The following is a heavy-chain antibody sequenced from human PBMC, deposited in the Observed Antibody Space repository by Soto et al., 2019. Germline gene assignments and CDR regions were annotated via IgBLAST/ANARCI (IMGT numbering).Heavy chain of an antibody. J-gene: IGHJ6*03. CDR1: GFTFSSYS. D-gene: IGHD7-27*01. Sequence: EVQLVESGGGLVKPGGSLRLSCAASGFTFSSYSMNWVCQAPGKGLEWVSSISSSSSYIYYADSVKGRFTISRDNANNSLYLQMNSMRAEDTAVYYCARPWGHYYYYYYMDVWGKGTTVTVSS. V-gene: IGHV3-21*01. CDR2: ISSSSSYI. CDR3: ARPWGHYYYYYYMDV.